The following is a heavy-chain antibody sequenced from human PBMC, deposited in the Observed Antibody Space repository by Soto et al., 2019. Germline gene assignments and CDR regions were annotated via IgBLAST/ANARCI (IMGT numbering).Heavy chain of an antibody. J-gene: IGHJ4*02. V-gene: IGHV3-23*01. CDR1: GFTFSMSA. CDR3: ATVHSTSRYVDY. Sequence: EVQLLESGGGLVQPGVSLRLSCAASGFTFSMSAMTWVRQAPGKGLEWVSTTGLNGLTTYYADSVKGRFTVSRHTSKETLDLNMGSLRAEDTAVYYCATVHSTSRYVDYWCQGTKVTVSS. D-gene: IGHD6-6*01. CDR2: TGLNGLTT.